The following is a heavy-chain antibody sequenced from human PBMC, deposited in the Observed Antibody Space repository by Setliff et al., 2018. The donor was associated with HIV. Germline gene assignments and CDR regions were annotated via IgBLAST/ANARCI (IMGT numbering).Heavy chain of an antibody. CDR1: GYTFTDYG. D-gene: IGHD3-3*01. V-gene: IGHV7-4-1*01. CDR3: VKDVVKFWSGSRALDF. Sequence: ASVKVSCKASGYTFTDYGINWVRQAPGQGLEWMGWINTNNGNPTYAQGFTGRFVFSSDTSVRTAYLQIVGLRADDTAVYYCVKDVVKFWSGSRALDFWGPGTLVTVSS. J-gene: IGHJ4*02. CDR2: INTNNGNP.